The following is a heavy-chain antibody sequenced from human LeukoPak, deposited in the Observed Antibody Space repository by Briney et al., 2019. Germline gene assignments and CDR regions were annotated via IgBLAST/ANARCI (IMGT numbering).Heavy chain of an antibody. Sequence: PSETLSLTCTVSGGSISSYYWSWIRQPPGKGLEWIGYIYTSGSTNYNPSLKRRVTISVDTSKNQLSLKLSSVTAADTAVYYCARLSLLYFDYWGQGTLVTVSS. D-gene: IGHD2/OR15-2a*01. J-gene: IGHJ4*02. CDR3: ARLSLLYFDY. CDR2: IYTSGST. CDR1: GGSISSYY. V-gene: IGHV4-4*09.